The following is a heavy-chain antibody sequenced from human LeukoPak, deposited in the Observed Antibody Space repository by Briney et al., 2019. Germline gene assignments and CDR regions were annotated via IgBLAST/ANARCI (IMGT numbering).Heavy chain of an antibody. D-gene: IGHD3-22*01. CDR2: IYHSGST. CDR3: ARDVNDSSGLFDY. J-gene: IGHJ4*02. Sequence: SETLSLTCTVSGGSISSGGYYWSWIRQPPGKGLEWIGYIYHSGSTYYNPSLKSRVTISVDRSKNQFSLKLSSVTAADTAVYYCARDVNDSSGLFDYWGQGTLVTVSS. CDR1: GGSISSGGYY. V-gene: IGHV4-30-2*01.